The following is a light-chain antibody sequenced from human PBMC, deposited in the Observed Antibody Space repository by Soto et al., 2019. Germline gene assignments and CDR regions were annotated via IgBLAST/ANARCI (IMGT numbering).Light chain of an antibody. V-gene: IGKV1-33*01. CDR3: QQYDNVPRT. J-gene: IGKJ2*01. Sequence: DLQMTQSPCSLSASVGDRVTITCQASQDINNYLNWFQQKPGQAPRLLIYDASNLQTAVPSRFSGTGSGTDFTFTISSLQPEDIGTYYCQQYDNVPRTFGQGTRLEI. CDR2: DAS. CDR1: QDINNY.